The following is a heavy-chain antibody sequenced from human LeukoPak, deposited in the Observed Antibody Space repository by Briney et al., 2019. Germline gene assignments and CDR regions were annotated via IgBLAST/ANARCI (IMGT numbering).Heavy chain of an antibody. V-gene: IGHV4-39*01. CDR3: ARLSARSFSYYFDC. J-gene: IGHJ4*02. Sequence: SETLSLTCTVSGGSISSSSYFWGWIRQPPGKGLDWIGSIYYSGNTYYNPSLKSRVTISVDTSKNQFSLRLNSVTAADTAVYYCARLSARSFSYYFDCWGQGTLVTVSS. CDR1: GGSISSSSYF. D-gene: IGHD2-15*01. CDR2: IYYSGNT.